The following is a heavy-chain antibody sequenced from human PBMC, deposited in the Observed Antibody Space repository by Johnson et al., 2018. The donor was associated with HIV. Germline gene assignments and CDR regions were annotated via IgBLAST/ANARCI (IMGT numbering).Heavy chain of an antibody. D-gene: IGHD1-26*01. Sequence: QVQLVESGGGLVQPGGSLRLSCAASGFTFSSYGMHWVRQAPGKGLEWVAFIRYDGSNKYYADSVKGRFTISRDNSKNTLYLQMNSLRAEDTAVYYCAIVGATQDAFDIWGQGTMVTVSS. CDR1: GFTFSSYG. V-gene: IGHV3-30*02. CDR2: IRYDGSNK. J-gene: IGHJ3*02. CDR3: AIVGATQDAFDI.